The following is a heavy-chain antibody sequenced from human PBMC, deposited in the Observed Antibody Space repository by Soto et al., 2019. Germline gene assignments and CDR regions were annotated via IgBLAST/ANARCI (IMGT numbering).Heavy chain of an antibody. CDR1: GYTFTSYA. V-gene: IGHV1-3*01. CDR3: ARELKLGINWFDP. J-gene: IGHJ5*02. CDR2: INAGNGNT. Sequence: ASVKVSCKASGYTFTSYAMHWVRQAPGQRLEWMGWINAGNGNTKYSQKFQGRVTITRDTSASTAYMELSSLRSEDTAVYYCARELKLGINWFDPWGQGTLVTVSS. D-gene: IGHD7-27*01.